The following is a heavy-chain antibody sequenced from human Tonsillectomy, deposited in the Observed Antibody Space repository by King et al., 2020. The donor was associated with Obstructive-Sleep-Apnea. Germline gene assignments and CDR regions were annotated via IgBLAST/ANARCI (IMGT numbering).Heavy chain of an antibody. CDR1: GYSFTTYC. CDR3: ARHPQHGSGLEFDY. Sequence: VQLVESGAEVKKPGESLRISCQGSGYSFTTYCISWVRQMPGKGLEWMGRIDHSDSYTNYSPSFQGHVTISADKSISTAYLQWSSLKASDTAMYYCARHPQHGSGLEFDYWGQGTLVTVSS. V-gene: IGHV5-10-1*01. J-gene: IGHJ4*02. CDR2: IDHSDSYT. D-gene: IGHD1-1*01.